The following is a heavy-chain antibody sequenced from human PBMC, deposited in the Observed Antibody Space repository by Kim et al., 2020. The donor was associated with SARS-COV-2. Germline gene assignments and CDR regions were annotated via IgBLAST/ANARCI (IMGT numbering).Heavy chain of an antibody. CDR1: GFTFSSYT. CDR3: AKDQKLAY. Sequence: GGSLRLSCAASGFTFSSYTITWVRQAPGKGLEWFSTISGSGGGTYYADSVKGRFTISRDNSKNTPYLQMNSLRTEDTALNSGAKDQKLAYRDPGTLVTVS. V-gene: IGHV3-23*01. D-gene: IGHD1-1*01. J-gene: IGHJ4*02. CDR2: ISGSGGGT.